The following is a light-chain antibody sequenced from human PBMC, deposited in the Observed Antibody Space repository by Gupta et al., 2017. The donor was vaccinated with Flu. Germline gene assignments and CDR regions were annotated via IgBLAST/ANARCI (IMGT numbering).Light chain of an antibody. CDR3: QQHFSSPLT. V-gene: IGKV1-16*01. J-gene: IGKJ4*01. CDR2: AAS. CDR1: QGIVKS. Sequence: DIQMTQSPSSLSASVGDRVTITCRASQGIVKSFAWFQQKPGKAPKSLIYAASILHTGVPSRFSGSGSGTEFTLTISSLQPGDFATYYCQQHFSSPLTFGGGTKVEIK.